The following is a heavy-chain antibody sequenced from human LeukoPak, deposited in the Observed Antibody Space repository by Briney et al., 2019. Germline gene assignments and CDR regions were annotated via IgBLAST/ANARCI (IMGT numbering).Heavy chain of an antibody. D-gene: IGHD6-19*01. Sequence: GGSLILSCAASGFTFSDYYMSWIRQAPGKGLEWVSYISSSSSYTNYADSVKGRFTISRDNAKNSLYLQMNSLRAEDTAVYYCARDGYSSGWYDYWGQGTLVTVSS. V-gene: IGHV3-11*05. CDR3: ARDGYSSGWYDY. J-gene: IGHJ4*02. CDR2: ISSSSSYT. CDR1: GFTFSDYY.